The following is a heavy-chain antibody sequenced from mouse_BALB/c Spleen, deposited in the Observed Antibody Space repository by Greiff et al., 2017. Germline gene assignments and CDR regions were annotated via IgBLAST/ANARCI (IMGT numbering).Heavy chain of an antibody. V-gene: IGHV5-17*02. CDR2: ISSGSSTI. CDR3: ARGPWFAY. Sequence: EVKLVESGGGLVQPGGSRKLSCAASGFTFSSFGMHWVRQAPEKGLEWVAYISSGSSTIYYADTVKGRFTISRDNPKNTLFLQMTSLRSEDTAMYYCARGPWFAYWGQGTLVTVAA. J-gene: IGHJ3*01. CDR1: GFTFSSFG.